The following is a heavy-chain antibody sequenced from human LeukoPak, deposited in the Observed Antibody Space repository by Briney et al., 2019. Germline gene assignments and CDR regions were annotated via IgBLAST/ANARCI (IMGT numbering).Heavy chain of an antibody. V-gene: IGHV3-23*01. Sequence: GGSLRLSCAASGFTFSSYWMSWVRQAPGKGLEWVSAISGSGGSTYYADSVRGRFTISRDNSKNTLYLQMNSLRAEDTAVYYCAKGLYSSGWYLSDYYYYGMDVWGQGTTVTVSS. CDR3: AKGLYSSGWYLSDYYYYGMDV. CDR1: GFTFSSYW. D-gene: IGHD6-19*01. CDR2: ISGSGGST. J-gene: IGHJ6*02.